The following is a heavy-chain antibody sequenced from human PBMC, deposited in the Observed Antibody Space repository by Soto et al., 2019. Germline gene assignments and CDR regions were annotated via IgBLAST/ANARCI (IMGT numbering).Heavy chain of an antibody. Sequence: SQTLSLTCAISGDSVSSKSAAWNWVRQSPSRGLEWLGRTYYRSKWSNDYAVSVKGRITVNPDTSMNQFSLQLNSVTPDDTALYFCSRQTRGGMDVWGQGTTVTVSS. J-gene: IGHJ6*02. CDR2: TYYRSKWSN. V-gene: IGHV6-1*01. CDR3: SRQTRGGMDV. CDR1: GDSVSSKSAA.